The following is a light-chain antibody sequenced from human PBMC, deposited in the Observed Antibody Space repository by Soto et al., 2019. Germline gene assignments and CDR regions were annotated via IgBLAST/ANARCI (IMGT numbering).Light chain of an antibody. CDR1: QSISSW. Sequence: DIQMTQSPSTLSASVGDRVTITCRASQSISSWLAWYQQKPGKAPKLLIYDASSLESGVPSRFIGSGSGTEFTLNISSLQPDDFATYYCQQYNSYSPTFGQGTKVQIK. V-gene: IGKV1-5*01. CDR2: DAS. J-gene: IGKJ1*01. CDR3: QQYNSYSPT.